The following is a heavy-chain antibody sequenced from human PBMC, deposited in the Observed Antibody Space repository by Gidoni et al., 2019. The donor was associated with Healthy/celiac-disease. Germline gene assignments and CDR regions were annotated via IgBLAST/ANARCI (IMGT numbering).Heavy chain of an antibody. CDR3: ARIAVAGRDGV. CDR2: ISSSSSTI. D-gene: IGHD6-19*01. CDR1: GFTFSSYC. Sequence: EVQLVEPGGGLVQPGGSLRLSCAASGFTFSSYCMNWVRQAPGKGLEWVAYISSSSSTIYYADSVKGRFTISRDNAKNSLYLQMNSLRAEDTAVYYCARIAVAGRDGVWGQGTLVTVSS. V-gene: IGHV3-48*01. J-gene: IGHJ4*02.